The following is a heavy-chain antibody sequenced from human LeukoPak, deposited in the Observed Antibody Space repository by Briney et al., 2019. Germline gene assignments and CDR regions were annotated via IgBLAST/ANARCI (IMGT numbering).Heavy chain of an antibody. D-gene: IGHD3-10*01. CDR2: IKRDGNEK. Sequence: GGSLRLSCAASGFTFSSYWMNWVRQAPGKGLECVANIKRDGNEKNYVDSVKGRFSISRDNAKNSLYLQMDSLRAEDTAVYYCAKEGAYPIITYDCWAQGALVTVSS. CDR1: GFTFSSYW. CDR3: AKEGAYPIITYDC. V-gene: IGHV3-7*01. J-gene: IGHJ4*02.